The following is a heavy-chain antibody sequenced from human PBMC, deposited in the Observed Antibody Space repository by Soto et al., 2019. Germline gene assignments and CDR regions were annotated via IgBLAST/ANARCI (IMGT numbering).Heavy chain of an antibody. CDR3: ARDWYKGAAAGLFDP. Sequence: GASVKVSCKASGYTFTGYYMHWVRQAPGQGLEWMGWINPNSGGTNYAQKFQGWVTMTRDTSISTAYMELSRLRSDDTAVYYCARDWYKGAAAGLFDPWGQGTLVTVSS. V-gene: IGHV1-2*04. D-gene: IGHD6-13*01. CDR1: GYTFTGYY. CDR2: INPNSGGT. J-gene: IGHJ5*02.